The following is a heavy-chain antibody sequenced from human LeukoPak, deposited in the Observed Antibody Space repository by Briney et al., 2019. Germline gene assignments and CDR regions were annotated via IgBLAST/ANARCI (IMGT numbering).Heavy chain of an antibody. Sequence: SQTLSLTCTVSGGSVSSGTYYWSWIRQPAGKGLEWLGRIYTSGNTNYNPSLKSRVTISVDTSKNQFSLKLSSVTAADTAVYYCVRTYYYDSSCYQLIDYWGQGTLVTVSS. CDR1: GGSVSSGTYY. J-gene: IGHJ4*02. D-gene: IGHD3-22*01. CDR2: IYTSGNT. CDR3: VRTYYYDSSCYQLIDY. V-gene: IGHV4-61*02.